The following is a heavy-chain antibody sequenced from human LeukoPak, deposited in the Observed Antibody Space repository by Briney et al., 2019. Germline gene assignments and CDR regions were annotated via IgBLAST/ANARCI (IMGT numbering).Heavy chain of an antibody. J-gene: IGHJ4*02. CDR1: GFTFSSYA. CDR2: ISSSSSTI. V-gene: IGHV3-48*01. CDR3: ARVGENYDYVWGSCRFLDY. Sequence: QAGGSLRLSCAASGFTFSSYAMNWVRQAPGKGLEWVSYISSSSSTIYYADSVKGRFTISRDNAKNSLYLQMNSLRAEDTAVYYCARVGENYDYVWGSCRFLDYWGQGTLVTVSS. D-gene: IGHD3-16*02.